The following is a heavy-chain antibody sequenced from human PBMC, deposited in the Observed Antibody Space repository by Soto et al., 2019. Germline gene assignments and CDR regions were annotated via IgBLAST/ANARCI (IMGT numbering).Heavy chain of an antibody. CDR1: GGSFSGYY. CDR3: ARAVEYYYGMDV. D-gene: IGHD6-19*01. V-gene: IGHV4-34*01. CDR2: INHSGST. J-gene: IGHJ6*02. Sequence: SETLSLTXAVHGGSFSGYYWSWIRQPPGKGLEWIGEINHSGSTNYNPSLKSRVTISVDTSKNQFSLKLSSVTAADTAVYYCARAVEYYYGMDVWGQGTTVTVSS.